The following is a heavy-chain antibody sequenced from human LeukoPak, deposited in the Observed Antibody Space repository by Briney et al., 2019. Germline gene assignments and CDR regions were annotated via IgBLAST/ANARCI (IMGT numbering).Heavy chain of an antibody. J-gene: IGHJ4*02. CDR1: GGSISDNY. CDR3: ARHPFATPFDY. Sequence: SETLSPTCTVSGGSISDNYWSWIRQPPRKGLEWIGYAYYSGHTNYNSSLKSRVTMSLDTSKSQFSLRLSSVTAADTAVYFCARHPFATPFDYWGPGTLVTVSS. D-gene: IGHD2-15*01. CDR2: AYYSGHT. V-gene: IGHV4-59*08.